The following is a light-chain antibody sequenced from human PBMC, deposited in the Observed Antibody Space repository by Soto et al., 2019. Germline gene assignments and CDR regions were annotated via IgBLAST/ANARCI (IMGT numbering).Light chain of an antibody. Sequence: DIQMTQSPSTLSASVGDRVTITCRASQSISSWLAWYQQKPGKAPKLLIYDASSLESGVPSRFSGSGSGADLTLPISSLEPEDFSVYYCQQYGSSPPRTFGQGTKVDIK. J-gene: IGKJ1*01. CDR3: QQYGSSPPRT. V-gene: IGKV1-5*01. CDR1: QSISSW. CDR2: DAS.